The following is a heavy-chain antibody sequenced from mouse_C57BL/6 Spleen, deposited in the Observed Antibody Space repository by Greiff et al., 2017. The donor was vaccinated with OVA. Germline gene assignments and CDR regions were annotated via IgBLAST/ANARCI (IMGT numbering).Heavy chain of an antibody. Sequence: EVQLVESGPGMVKPSQSLSLTCTVTGYSITSGYDWHWIRHFPGNKLEWMGYISYSGSTNYNPSLKSRISITHDTSKNHFFLKLNSVTTEDTATYYCARGDYGSRDPFAYWGQGTLVTVSA. V-gene: IGHV3-1*01. CDR1: GYSITSGYD. CDR2: ISYSGST. D-gene: IGHD1-1*01. J-gene: IGHJ3*01. CDR3: ARGDYGSRDPFAY.